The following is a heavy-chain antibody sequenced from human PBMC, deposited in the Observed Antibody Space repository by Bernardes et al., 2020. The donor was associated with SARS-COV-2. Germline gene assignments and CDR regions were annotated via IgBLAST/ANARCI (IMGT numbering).Heavy chain of an antibody. Sequence: SETLSLTCTVSGGSISSSSYYWGWIRQPPGKGLEWIGSIYYSGSTYYNPSLKSRVTISVDTSKNQFSLKLSSVTAADTAVYYCARHRRYFDWLYWYFDLWGRGTLVTVSS. CDR1: GGSISSSSYY. D-gene: IGHD3-9*01. CDR2: IYYSGST. V-gene: IGHV4-39*01. CDR3: ARHRRYFDWLYWYFDL. J-gene: IGHJ2*01.